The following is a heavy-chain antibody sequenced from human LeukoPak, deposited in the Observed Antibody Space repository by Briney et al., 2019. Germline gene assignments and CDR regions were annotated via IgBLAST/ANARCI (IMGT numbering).Heavy chain of an antibody. CDR1: GYNFSSYD. D-gene: IGHD2-15*01. J-gene: IGHJ4*02. CDR3: ARCSVGLRKRNDF. V-gene: IGHV1-8*01. CDR2: INPNSGNK. Sequence: ASVKVSCKTSGYNFSSYDINWVRQAPGQGLEWSGWINPNSGNKGYAQKFQGRVAMTRDTSITTAYMELSSLTSEDTAVYFCARCSVGLRKRNDFWGQGTLVTVSS.